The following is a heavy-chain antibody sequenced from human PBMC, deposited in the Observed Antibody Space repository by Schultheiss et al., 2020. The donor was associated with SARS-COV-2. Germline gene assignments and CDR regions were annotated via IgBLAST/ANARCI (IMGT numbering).Heavy chain of an antibody. CDR2: ISAYNGNT. CDR3: ARGFYSSSWYNIGYYYGMDV. Sequence: ASVKVSCKASGYTFTSYGISWVRQAPGQGLEWMGWISAYNGNTNYAQKLQGRVTMTRDTSISTAYMELSRLRSDDTAVYYCARGFYSSSWYNIGYYYGMDVWGQGTTVTVSS. J-gene: IGHJ6*02. D-gene: IGHD6-13*01. CDR1: GYTFTSYG. V-gene: IGHV1-18*01.